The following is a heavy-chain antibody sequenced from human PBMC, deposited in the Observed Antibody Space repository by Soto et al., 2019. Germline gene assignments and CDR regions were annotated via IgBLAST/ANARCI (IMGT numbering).Heavy chain of an antibody. CDR2: IWYDGSNK. D-gene: IGHD3-10*01. CDR1: GFTFSSYG. Sequence: QVQLVESGGGVVQPGRSLRLSCAASGFTFSSYGMHWVRQAPGKGLEWVAVIWYDGSNKYYADSVKGRFTISRDNSKNTLYLQMNSLRAEDTAVYYCASDPTNYGSGNLAPHGDVWGKGTTVTVSS. CDR3: ASDPTNYGSGNLAPHGDV. J-gene: IGHJ6*04. V-gene: IGHV3-33*01.